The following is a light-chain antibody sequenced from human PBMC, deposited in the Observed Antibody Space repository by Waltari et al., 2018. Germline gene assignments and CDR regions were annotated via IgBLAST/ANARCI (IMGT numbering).Light chain of an antibody. V-gene: IGLV1-44*01. J-gene: IGLJ3*02. CDR2: RND. CDR3: ATWDDRMNGHWV. CDR1: SSNIGDNV. Sequence: QSVLTQSPSASGTPGQRVTISCSGSSSNIGDNVVNWYQQLPGKAPKLLIYRNDQRPSGVPDRFSASKSGTSASLAISGLQSEGEADYYCATWDDRMNGHWVFGGGTKVTVL.